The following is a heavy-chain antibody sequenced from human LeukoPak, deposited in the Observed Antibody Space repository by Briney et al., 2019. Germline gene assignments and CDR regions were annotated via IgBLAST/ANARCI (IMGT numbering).Heavy chain of an antibody. CDR1: GYTFTSYD. Sequence: ASVKVSCKASGYTFTSYDINWVRQATGQGLEWMGWMNPNSGNIGFAQKFQGRVTMTRNTSISTAYMELSSLRSDDTAVYYCAAYSSGWQGDAFDIWGQGTMVTVSS. D-gene: IGHD6-19*01. J-gene: IGHJ3*02. V-gene: IGHV1-8*01. CDR2: MNPNSGNI. CDR3: AAYSSGWQGDAFDI.